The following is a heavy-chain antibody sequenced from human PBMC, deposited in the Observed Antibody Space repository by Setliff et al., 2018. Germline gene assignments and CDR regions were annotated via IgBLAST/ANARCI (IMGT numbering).Heavy chain of an antibody. J-gene: IGHJ4*02. CDR1: GFTFSTYR. CDR3: ARTCSGSGCYAGLES. Sequence: GGSLRLSCAASGFTFSTYRMHWVRQAPGKGLEWVAVIWDDGVKKYHADSVKGRFTISRDNSRNTLYLQMNSLRPEDTAVYYCARTCSGSGCYAGLESWGQGTPVTVSS. D-gene: IGHD2-15*01. CDR2: IWDDGVKK. V-gene: IGHV3-33*08.